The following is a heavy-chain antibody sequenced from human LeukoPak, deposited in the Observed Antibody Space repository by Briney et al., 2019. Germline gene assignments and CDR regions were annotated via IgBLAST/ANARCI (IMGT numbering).Heavy chain of an antibody. J-gene: IGHJ4*02. CDR1: GGSISSISYY. V-gene: IGHV4-39*02. CDR3: AREPFWSGYFANLHFDY. Sequence: SETLSLTCTVSGGSISSISYYWGWIRQPPGKGPEWIGSIYYSGNTYYNPSLKSRVTTSIDTSNNQFSLKLSTVTAADTAVYYCAREPFWSGYFANLHFDYWGQGTLVTVSS. D-gene: IGHD3-3*01. CDR2: IYYSGNT.